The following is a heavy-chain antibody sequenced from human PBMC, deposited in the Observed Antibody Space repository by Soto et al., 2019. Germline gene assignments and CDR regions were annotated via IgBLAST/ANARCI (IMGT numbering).Heavy chain of an antibody. CDR1: GFTFRSVT. Sequence: PGGSLRLSCAASGFTFRSVTMNWVRQARGKGLEWLSTISSNSAYIYYTDALRGRCTISRDNAKNSLHLQMNSLRAEDTAVYYCTRDAARDSSARGWFDPWGPGTLVTVSS. CDR3: TRDAARDSSARGWFDP. CDR2: ISSNSAYI. D-gene: IGHD6-13*01. V-gene: IGHV3-21*01. J-gene: IGHJ5*02.